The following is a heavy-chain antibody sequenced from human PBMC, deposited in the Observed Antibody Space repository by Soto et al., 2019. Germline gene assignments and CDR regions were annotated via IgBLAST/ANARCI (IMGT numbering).Heavy chain of an antibody. CDR1: GASISSGDYY. V-gene: IGHV4-30-4*01. Sequence: QVQLQESGPGLVKPSQTLSLTCTVSGASISSGDYYWTWIRQPPGKGLEWIGSIYYSGSTYYNPSLKRRVTISVDPSNTQFSLKLSSVTAADTAVYYCARASYDSSTYYLDYWGQGTLVTVSS. CDR3: ARASYDSSTYYLDY. J-gene: IGHJ4*02. CDR2: IYYSGST. D-gene: IGHD3-22*01.